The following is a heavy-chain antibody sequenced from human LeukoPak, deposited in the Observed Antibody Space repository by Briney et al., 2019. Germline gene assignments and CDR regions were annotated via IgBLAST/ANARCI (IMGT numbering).Heavy chain of an antibody. CDR2: IGGSGGST. CDR3: ARRYYGFDY. Sequence: GGSLRLSCAVSGFTFSSYAMSWVRQAPGKGLEWVSAIGGSGGSTYYADSVKGRFTISRDNSKNTLYLQMNSLRAEDTAVYYCARRYYGFDYWGQGTLVTVSS. J-gene: IGHJ4*02. CDR1: GFTFSSYA. D-gene: IGHD2/OR15-2a*01. V-gene: IGHV3-23*01.